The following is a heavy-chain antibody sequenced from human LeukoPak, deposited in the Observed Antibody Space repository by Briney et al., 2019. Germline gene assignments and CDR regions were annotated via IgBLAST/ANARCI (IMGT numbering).Heavy chain of an antibody. CDR3: ARASGGWQQLPEYFQH. V-gene: IGHV4-39*07. D-gene: IGHD6-13*01. J-gene: IGHJ1*01. Sequence: SETLSLTCTVSGCSISSSSYYWGWIRQPPGKGLEWIGSIYYSGSTYYNPSLKSRVTISVDTSKNQFSLKLSSVTAADTAVYYCARASGGWQQLPEYFQHWGQGTLVTVSS. CDR2: IYYSGST. CDR1: GCSISSSSYY.